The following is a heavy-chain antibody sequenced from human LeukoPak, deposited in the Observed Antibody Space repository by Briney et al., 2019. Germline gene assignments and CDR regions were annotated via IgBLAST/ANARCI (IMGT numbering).Heavy chain of an antibody. D-gene: IGHD3-16*02. CDR2: ISYSGST. CDR3: ARYVWGSYPTFEDY. CDR1: GGSTSSYY. Sequence: SETLSLTCTVSGGSTSSYYWSWIRQPPGKGLEWIGYISYSGSTNYNPSLKSRVTISVDTSKNQFSLKLSSVTAADTAVYYCARYVWGSYPTFEDYWGQGTLVTVSS. V-gene: IGHV4-59*01. J-gene: IGHJ4*02.